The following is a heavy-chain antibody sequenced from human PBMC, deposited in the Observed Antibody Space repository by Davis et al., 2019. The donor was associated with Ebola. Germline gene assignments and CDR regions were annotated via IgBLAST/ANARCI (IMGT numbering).Heavy chain of an antibody. V-gene: IGHV1-18*04. Sequence: ASVKVSCKASGYTFTTFGIGWVRQAPGQGLEWMGWITPYNGRTHYIQSLQGRLTLTTDTSTNTAYMELRSLTSDDTAVYYCARDGYHYGVRLELASWGQGTLVTVSS. CDR2: ITPYNGRT. CDR1: GYTFTTFG. CDR3: ARDGYHYGVRLELAS. D-gene: IGHD3-16*01. J-gene: IGHJ4*02.